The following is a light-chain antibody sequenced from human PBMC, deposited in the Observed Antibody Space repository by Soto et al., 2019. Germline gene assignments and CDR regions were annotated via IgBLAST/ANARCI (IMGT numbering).Light chain of an antibody. CDR3: QQYNNWPAWT. CDR2: DAS. CDR1: QSVSSSY. V-gene: IGKV3D-20*02. Sequence: EIVLTQSPGTLSLSPGERASLSCRASQSVSSSYLAWYQQIPGQAPRLLINDASSRATGIPDRFSGSGSGTDFTLTISSLQSEDFAVYYCQQYNNWPAWTFGQGTKVDIK. J-gene: IGKJ1*01.